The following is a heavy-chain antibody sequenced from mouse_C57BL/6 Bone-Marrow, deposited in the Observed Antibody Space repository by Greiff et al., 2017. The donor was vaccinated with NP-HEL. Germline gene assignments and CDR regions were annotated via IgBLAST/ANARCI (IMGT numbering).Heavy chain of an antibody. CDR2: ISNGGGST. Sequence: EVQGVESGGGLVQPGGSLKLSCAASGFTFSDYYMYWVRQTPEQRLEWVAYISNGGGSTYYPYTVQVRFTIYSVNAKNTLYLQMSRLKSEDTARYYCARHGYGSSYYAMDYWGQGTSGTVSS. D-gene: IGHD1-1*01. V-gene: IGHV5-12*01. CDR3: ARHGYGSSYYAMDY. CDR1: GFTFSDYY. J-gene: IGHJ4*01.